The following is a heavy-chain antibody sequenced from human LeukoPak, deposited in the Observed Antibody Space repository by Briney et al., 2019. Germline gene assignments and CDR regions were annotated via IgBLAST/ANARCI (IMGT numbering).Heavy chain of an antibody. D-gene: IGHD3-3*01. CDR3: ARDHYDFWSGYYLFDY. V-gene: IGHV3-21*01. J-gene: IGHJ4*02. CDR2: ISSSSSYI. CDR1: GFTFNSYW. Sequence: PGGSLRLSCAASGFTFNSYWMSWVRQAPAKGLEWVSSISSSSSYIYYADSVKGRFTISRDNAKNSLYLQMNSLRAEDTAVYYCARDHYDFWSGYYLFDYWGQGTLVTVSS.